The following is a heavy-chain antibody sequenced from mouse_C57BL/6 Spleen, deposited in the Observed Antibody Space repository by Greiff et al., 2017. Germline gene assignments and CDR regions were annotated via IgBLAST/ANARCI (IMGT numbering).Heavy chain of an antibody. CDR2: LHPSDSDT. Sequence: QVQLQQSGAELVKPGASVKVSCKASGYTFTSYWMHWVKQRPGQGLEWIGRLHPSDSDTNYNQKFKGKATLTVDKSSSAAYLQLSSLTSEDSAVYYCAIGGFSSWDGYFDYWGQGTTLTVSS. J-gene: IGHJ2*01. D-gene: IGHD4-1*01. CDR3: AIGGFSSWDGYFDY. CDR1: GYTFTSYW. V-gene: IGHV1-74*01.